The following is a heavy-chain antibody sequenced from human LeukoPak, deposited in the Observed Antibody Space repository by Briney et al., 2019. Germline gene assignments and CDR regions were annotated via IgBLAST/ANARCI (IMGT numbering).Heavy chain of an antibody. V-gene: IGHV3-73*01. J-gene: IGHJ3*02. CDR1: GFTFSGSA. Sequence: GGSLKLSCAASGFTFSGSAMRWVRQASGKGLEWVCRIRSKANSYATAYAASGKGRLTISRDDSKNTAYLQMNSLKTEDRAVYYCTRHYDILTGYYGGAFDIWGQGTMVTVSS. D-gene: IGHD3-9*01. CDR2: IRSKANSYAT. CDR3: TRHYDILTGYYGGAFDI.